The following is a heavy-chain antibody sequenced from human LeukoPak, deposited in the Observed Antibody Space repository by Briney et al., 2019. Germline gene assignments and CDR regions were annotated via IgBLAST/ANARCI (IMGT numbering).Heavy chain of an antibody. CDR2: IHYSGST. D-gene: IGHD6-13*01. CDR1: GGSVSSGDYY. J-gene: IGHJ4*02. V-gene: IGHV4-61*08. Sequence: PSETLSLTCTVSGGSVSSGDYYWSWIRQPLGKGLEWIGYIHYSGSTNYNPSLKSRVTISVDTSKNQFSLKLSSVTAADTAVYYCARGPFFFFGSWYWKPPEARTSYYFDYWGQGTLVTVSS. CDR3: ARGPFFFFGSWYWKPPEARTSYYFDY.